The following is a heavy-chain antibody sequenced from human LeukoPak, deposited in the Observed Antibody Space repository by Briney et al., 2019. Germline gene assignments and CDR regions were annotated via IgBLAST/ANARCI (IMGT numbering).Heavy chain of an antibody. CDR2: ISSSSSYI. J-gene: IGHJ4*02. CDR1: GFTFSSYS. Sequence: PGGSLRLSCAASGFTFSSYSMNWVRQAPGKGLKGVSSISSSSSYIYYADSVKGRFTISRDNAKNSLYLQMNSLRAEDTAVYYCARDRTGYGYWGQGTLVTVSS. V-gene: IGHV3-21*01. D-gene: IGHD3-16*01. CDR3: ARDRTGYGY.